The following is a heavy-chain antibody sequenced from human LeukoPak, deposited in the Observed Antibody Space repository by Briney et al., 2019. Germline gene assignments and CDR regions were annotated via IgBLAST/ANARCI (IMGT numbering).Heavy chain of an antibody. V-gene: IGHV3-21*04. CDR3: SRDPRHSDY. CDR2: ISSSSSYI. Sequence: GGSLRLSCAASGLTFTYNGMNWVRQAPGKGLEWVSSISSSSSYIYYADSVKGRFTISRDNAKNSLYLHMNSLTVEDTAVYYCSRDPRHSDYWGQGTLVTVSS. J-gene: IGHJ4*02. CDR1: GLTFTYNG.